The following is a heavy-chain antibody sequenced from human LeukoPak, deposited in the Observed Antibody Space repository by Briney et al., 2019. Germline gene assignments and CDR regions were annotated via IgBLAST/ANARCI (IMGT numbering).Heavy chain of an antibody. Sequence: SETLSLTCSVSGGSISIYYWNWIRQTPGKGLEWIGNIYNSGTTTINPSLKSRVTMSVDTSKSQFSLKLSDVTPADTAFYYCARDYSRDGFDIWGQGKLVIVSS. CDR2: IYNSGTT. CDR3: ARDYSRDGFDI. J-gene: IGHJ3*02. V-gene: IGHV4-59*13. D-gene: IGHD2-21*01. CDR1: GGSISIYY.